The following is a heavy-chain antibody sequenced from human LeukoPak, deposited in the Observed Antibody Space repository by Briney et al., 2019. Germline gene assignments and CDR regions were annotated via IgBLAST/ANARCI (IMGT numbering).Heavy chain of an antibody. CDR2: IYYSGST. Sequence: PQTLSLTCTVSGGSISSGDYYWSWIRQPPGKGLEWIGYIYYSGSTYYNPSLKSRVTISVDTSKNQFSLKLSSVTAADTAVYYCASYCSSTSCYGGSFDYWGQGTLVTVSS. J-gene: IGHJ4*02. V-gene: IGHV4-30-4*01. CDR1: GGSISSGDYY. CDR3: ASYCSSTSCYGGSFDY. D-gene: IGHD2-2*01.